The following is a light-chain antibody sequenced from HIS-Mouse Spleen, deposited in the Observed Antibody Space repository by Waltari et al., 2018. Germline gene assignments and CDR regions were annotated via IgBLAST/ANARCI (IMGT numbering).Light chain of an antibody. Sequence: SYVLTQPPSVSVAPGKTARITCGGNNIGSKSVHWYQRKPGQDPVLVVYDDSDRPSGRPERFSGSNSGNTATLTISRGEAGDEADYYCQVWDSSSDHVVFGGGTKLTVL. CDR2: DDS. J-gene: IGLJ2*01. CDR1: NIGSKS. CDR3: QVWDSSSDHVV. V-gene: IGLV3-21*03.